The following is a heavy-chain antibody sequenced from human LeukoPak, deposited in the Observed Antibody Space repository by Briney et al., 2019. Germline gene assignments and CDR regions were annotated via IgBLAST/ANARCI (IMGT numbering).Heavy chain of an antibody. CDR2: INHSGTT. D-gene: IGHD3-16*02. CDR3: ASHYSSGSYRYTGSFDS. J-gene: IGHJ4*02. Sequence: SETLSLTCAVYGGSFSDDYWSWIRQPPGKGLEWIGEINHSGTTNYSPSLKSRVSISVDKSKNQFSLKLNSVTAADAAMYYCASHYSSGSYRYTGSFDSWGQGMLVNVSS. CDR1: GGSFSDDY. V-gene: IGHV4-34*01.